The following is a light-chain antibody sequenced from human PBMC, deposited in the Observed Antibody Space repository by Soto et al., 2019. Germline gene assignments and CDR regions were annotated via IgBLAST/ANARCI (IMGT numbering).Light chain of an antibody. V-gene: IGKV1-39*01. Sequence: DIQMTQSPSSLSASLGDRVTITCRASQSINSYLNWYQQKPGEAPKLLIYATSSLQSGVPSRFSGSGSGTDFTLTISSLLPEDFATYYCQQSYSTLITFGQGTRLEIK. J-gene: IGKJ5*01. CDR2: ATS. CDR3: QQSYSTLIT. CDR1: QSINSY.